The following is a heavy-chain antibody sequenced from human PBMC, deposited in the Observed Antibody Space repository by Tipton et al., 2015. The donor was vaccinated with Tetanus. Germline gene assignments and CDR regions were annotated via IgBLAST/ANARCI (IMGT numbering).Heavy chain of an antibody. CDR3: ASSLWFGELSYYFDY. V-gene: IGHV4-34*01. D-gene: IGHD3-10*01. J-gene: IGHJ4*02. Sequence: TLSLTCAVYGGSFSGYYWSWIRQPPGKGLEWIGEINHSGSTNYNPSLKSRVTISVDTSKNQFSLKLSSVTAADTAVYYCASSLWFGELSYYFDYWGQGTLVTASS. CDR2: INHSGST. CDR1: GGSFSGYY.